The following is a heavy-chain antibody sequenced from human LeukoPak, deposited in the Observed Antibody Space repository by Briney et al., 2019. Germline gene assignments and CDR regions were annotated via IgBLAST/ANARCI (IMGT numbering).Heavy chain of an antibody. J-gene: IGHJ4*02. V-gene: IGHV1-24*01. D-gene: IGHD5-12*01. CDR2: FDPEDGET. CDR1: GYTLTELS. CDR3: ATPPDSGYRWDFDY. Sequence: ASVKVSCKVSGYTLTELSMHWVRQAPGKGLEWMGGFDPEDGETIYAQKFQGRVTMTEDTSTDTAYMELSSLRSEDTAVYYCATPPDSGYRWDFDYWGQGTLVNVSS.